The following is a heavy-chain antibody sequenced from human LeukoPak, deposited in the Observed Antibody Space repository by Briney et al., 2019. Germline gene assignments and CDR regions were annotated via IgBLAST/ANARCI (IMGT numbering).Heavy chain of an antibody. V-gene: IGHV1-2*02. CDR2: INTNNGGT. CDR1: GYTFTAYH. Sequence: GASVKVSCKASGYTFTAYHIHWVRQAPGQGLERMGWINTNNGGTNYAQKFQGSVTMTRDTSISTAYMELSRLRSDDTAMYYCARDYYDSSGHRFDYWGQGTLVTVSS. J-gene: IGHJ4*02. D-gene: IGHD3-22*01. CDR3: ARDYYDSSGHRFDY.